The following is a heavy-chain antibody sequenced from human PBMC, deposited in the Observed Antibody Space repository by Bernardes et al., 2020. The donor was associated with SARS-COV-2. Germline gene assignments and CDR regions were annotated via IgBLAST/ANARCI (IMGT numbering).Heavy chain of an antibody. D-gene: IGHD5-18*01. CDR3: AKCIQGSYAMDV. V-gene: IGHV3-23*01. CDR1: GFIFSRNA. Sequence: VGSLSLSCAASGFIFSRNAMTWVRQAPGKGLEWVSGISGSGGSTYYADSVKGRFTISRDNSNNTLYLEMNSLKAEDTAIYFCAKCIQGSYAMDVWGQGTTVTVSS. CDR2: ISGSGGST. J-gene: IGHJ6*02.